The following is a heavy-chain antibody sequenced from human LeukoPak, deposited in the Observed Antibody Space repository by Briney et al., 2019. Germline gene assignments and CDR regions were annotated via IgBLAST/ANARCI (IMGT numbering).Heavy chain of an antibody. D-gene: IGHD4-11*01. Sequence: SETLSLTCTVSGGSISSGSYYWSWIRQPAGKGLEWIGRIYTSGSTNYNPSLKSRVTISVDTSKNQFSLKLSSVTAADTAVYYCASTVTPYYFDYWGQGTLVTVSS. J-gene: IGHJ4*02. CDR1: GGSISSGSYY. V-gene: IGHV4-61*02. CDR2: IYTSGST. CDR3: ASTVTPYYFDY.